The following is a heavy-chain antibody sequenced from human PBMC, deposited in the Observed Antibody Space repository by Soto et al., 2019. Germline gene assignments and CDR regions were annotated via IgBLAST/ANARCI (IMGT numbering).Heavy chain of an antibody. CDR2: IYYSGST. J-gene: IGHJ6*03. D-gene: IGHD3-16*01. V-gene: IGHV4-59*08. Sequence: PSETLSLTCTVSGGSISSYYWSWIRQPPGKGLEWIGYIYYSGSTNYNPSLKSRVTISVDTSKNQFSLKLSSVTAADTAVYYCAGQGLGYYMDVWGKGTTVTVSS. CDR1: GGSISSYY. CDR3: AGQGLGYYMDV.